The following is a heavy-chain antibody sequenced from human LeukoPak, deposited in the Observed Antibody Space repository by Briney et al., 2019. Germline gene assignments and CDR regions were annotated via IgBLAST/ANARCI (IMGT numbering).Heavy chain of an antibody. V-gene: IGHV3-11*01. CDR3: ARYAFGAYYYGMDV. J-gene: IGHJ6*02. Sequence: GGSLRLSCAASGFTFSDYYMSWIRQAPGKGLEWVSYISTSGSTIYYADSVKGRFTISRDNAKNSLYLQMNSLGAEDTAVYYCARYAFGAYYYGMDVWGQGTTVTVSS. CDR1: GFTFSDYY. D-gene: IGHD3-10*01. CDR2: ISTSGSTI.